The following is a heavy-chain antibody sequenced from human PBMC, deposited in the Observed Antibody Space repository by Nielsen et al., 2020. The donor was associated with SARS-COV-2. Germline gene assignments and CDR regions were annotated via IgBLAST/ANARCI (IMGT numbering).Heavy chain of an antibody. Sequence: GESLKISCAASGFTFSSYGMHWVRQAPGKGLEWVAVISYGGSNKYYADSVKGRFTISRDNSKNTLYLQMNSLRAEDTAVYYCARSVGGTAMPYYYYYGMDVWGQGTTVTVSS. CDR2: ISYGGSNK. D-gene: IGHD5-18*01. CDR1: GFTFSSYG. V-gene: IGHV3-30*03. J-gene: IGHJ6*02. CDR3: ARSVGGTAMPYYYYYGMDV.